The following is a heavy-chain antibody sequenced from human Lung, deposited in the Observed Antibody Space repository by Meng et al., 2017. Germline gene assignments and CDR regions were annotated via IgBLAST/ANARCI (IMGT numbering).Heavy chain of an antibody. CDR3: ARGGDFGP. CDR2: ISTNTGYP. V-gene: IGHV7-4-1*02. CDR1: GYTFTTYT. Sequence: QVQLGQSGSELKKPGASVEVSCKASGYTFTTYTINVVRQGHGRGLGWVGWISTNTGYPTYVQGVTGRVVLALDTSVSSAYLDTSSLEAADTVAYYCARGGDFGPWGQVTLVTVSS. J-gene: IGHJ5*02.